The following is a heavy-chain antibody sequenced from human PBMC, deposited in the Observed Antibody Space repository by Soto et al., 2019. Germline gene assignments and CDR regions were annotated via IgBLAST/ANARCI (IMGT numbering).Heavy chain of an antibody. Sequence: QVQLVESGGGVVQPGTSLRLSCAASGFLFSRFGMHWVRQAPGKGLEWVAVIVNHGGTIDYADSVRGRFTISRDNSRNTLFLEMSSLRVEDTAIYYCARDDEYDDNGLDYWGQGTLVTVSS. CDR3: ARDDEYDDNGLDY. J-gene: IGHJ4*02. CDR2: IVNHGGTI. D-gene: IGHD1-1*01. CDR1: GFLFSRFG. V-gene: IGHV3-33*01.